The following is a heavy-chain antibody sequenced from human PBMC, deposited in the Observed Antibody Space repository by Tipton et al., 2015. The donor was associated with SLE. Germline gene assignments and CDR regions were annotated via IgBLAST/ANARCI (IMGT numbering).Heavy chain of an antibody. CDR2: ISYDGSNK. CDR1: GFTFSSYT. V-gene: IGHV3-30*04. CDR3: AREGNWAGEVDY. Sequence: SLRLSCAASGFTFSSYTMHWVRQAPGKGLEWVAVISYDGSNKYYADSVKGRFTISRDSSKNTLSLQMSGLRAEDTAVYYCAREGNWAGEVDYWGQGTLVTVPS. J-gene: IGHJ4*02. D-gene: IGHD7-27*01.